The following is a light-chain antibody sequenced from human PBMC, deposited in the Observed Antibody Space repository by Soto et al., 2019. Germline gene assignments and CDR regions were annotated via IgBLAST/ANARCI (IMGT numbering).Light chain of an antibody. CDR3: QQANSFPLT. V-gene: IGKV1-12*01. CDR2: AAS. J-gene: IGKJ4*01. Sequence: DIEMTQSPSSVSAFVGDRVTITCRASQDINGWLAWYQQRPGKAPKLLIYAASTLQGGVPPRFSGSGSGTDFTLTISSLQPEDFATYYCQQANSFPLTLGGGTKVEIK. CDR1: QDINGW.